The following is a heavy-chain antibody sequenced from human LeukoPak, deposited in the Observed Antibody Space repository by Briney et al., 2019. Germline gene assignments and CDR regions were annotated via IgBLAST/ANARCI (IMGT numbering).Heavy chain of an antibody. Sequence: PGGSLRLSCAASGFTFSSYEMNWVRQAPGKGLEWISYISSSGSTMYYADSVKGRFTISRDNAKNSLYLQMNSLRAEDTAVYYCAREVVGTTSELDYWGQGTLVTVSS. CDR2: ISSSGSTM. J-gene: IGHJ4*02. V-gene: IGHV3-48*03. D-gene: IGHD1-26*01. CDR1: GFTFSSYE. CDR3: AREVVGTTSELDY.